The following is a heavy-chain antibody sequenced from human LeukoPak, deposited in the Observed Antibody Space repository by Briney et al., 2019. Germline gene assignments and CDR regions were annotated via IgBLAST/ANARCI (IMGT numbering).Heavy chain of an antibody. CDR2: IYYSGST. D-gene: IGHD5-12*01. V-gene: IGHV4-39*07. CDR3: ARYDGYDFYFQH. CDR1: GGSISSSSYY. J-gene: IGHJ1*01. Sequence: PSETLSLTCTVSGGSISSSSYYWGWIRQPPGKGREWIGSIYYSGSTYYNPSLKSRVTISVDTSKNQFSLKLSSVTAADTAVYYCARYDGYDFYFQHWGQGTLVTVSS.